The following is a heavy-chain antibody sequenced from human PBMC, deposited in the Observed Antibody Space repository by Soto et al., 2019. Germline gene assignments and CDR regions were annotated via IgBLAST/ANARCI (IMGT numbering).Heavy chain of an antibody. CDR2: IKGDGSEK. CDR1: GFTFRSYF. J-gene: IGHJ4*02. V-gene: IGHV3-7*01. CDR3: AREGEPYSRGCRKCGAFDY. D-gene: IGHD6-13*01. Sequence: EVQLVESGGGLVQPGGSLRLSCVASGFTFRSYFMSWVRQAPGKGLEWLANIKGDGSEKYYVDSVKGRFTISNDNAKNSLYLPMNNLEAADTAVHYCAREGEPYSRGCRKCGAFDYWGQGTRVTVSS.